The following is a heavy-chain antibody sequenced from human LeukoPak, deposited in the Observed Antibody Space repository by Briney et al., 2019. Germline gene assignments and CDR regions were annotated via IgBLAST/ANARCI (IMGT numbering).Heavy chain of an antibody. J-gene: IGHJ4*02. D-gene: IGHD5-18*01. CDR2: ISYDGSNK. CDR1: GSTFSGYV. Sequence: QPGRSLRLSCAASGSTFSGYVMHWVRQAPGKGLEWVAVISYDGSNKYYADSVKGRFTISRDNSKNTLYLQMNSLRAEDTAVYYCAKPHRGYSYGLYFDYWGQGTLVTVSS. CDR3: AKPHRGYSYGLYFDY. V-gene: IGHV3-30*18.